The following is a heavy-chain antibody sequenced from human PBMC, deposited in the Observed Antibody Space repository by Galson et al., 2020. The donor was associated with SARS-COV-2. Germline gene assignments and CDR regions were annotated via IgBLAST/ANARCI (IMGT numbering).Heavy chain of an antibody. Sequence: GGSLRLSCAASGFTFSSYGMHWVRQAPGKGLEWVAVISYDGSNKYYADSVKGRFTISRDNSKNTLYLQMNSLRAEDTAVYYCAKEAEFQLRYLDYWGQGTLVTVSS. CDR1: GFTFSSYG. D-gene: IGHD2-2*01. J-gene: IGHJ4*02. CDR3: AKEAEFQLRYLDY. V-gene: IGHV3-30*18. CDR2: ISYDGSNK.